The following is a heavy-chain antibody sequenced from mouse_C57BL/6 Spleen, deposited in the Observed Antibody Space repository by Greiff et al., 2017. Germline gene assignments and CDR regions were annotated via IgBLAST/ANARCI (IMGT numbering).Heavy chain of an antibody. V-gene: IGHV1-4*01. CDR3: ARGRGNYVDYAMDY. CDR1: GYTFTSYT. Sequence: QVQLQQSGAELARPGASVKMSCKASGYTFTSYTMHWVKQRPGQGLEWIGYINPSSGYTKYNQKFKDKATLTADKSSSTAYMQLSSLTSEDSAVYYCARGRGNYVDYAMDYWGQGTSVTVSS. J-gene: IGHJ4*01. D-gene: IGHD2-1*01. CDR2: INPSSGYT.